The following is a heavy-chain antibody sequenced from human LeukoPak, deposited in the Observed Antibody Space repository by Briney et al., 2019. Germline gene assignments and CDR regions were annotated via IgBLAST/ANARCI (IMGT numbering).Heavy chain of an antibody. CDR3: AGRLWRRDGYNLSAFDI. V-gene: IGHV4-59*01. J-gene: IGHJ3*02. D-gene: IGHD5-24*01. CDR2: IYYSGST. Sequence: SETLSLTCTVSGVSISSYYWNWIRQPPGKGLEWIGYIYYSGSTNYNPSLKSRVTISVDTSKNQFSLKLSSVTAADTAVYYCAGRLWRRDGYNLSAFDIWGQGTTVTVSS. CDR1: GVSISSYY.